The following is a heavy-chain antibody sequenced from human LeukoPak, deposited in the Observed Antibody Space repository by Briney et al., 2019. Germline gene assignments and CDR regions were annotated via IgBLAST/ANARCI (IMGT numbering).Heavy chain of an antibody. J-gene: IGHJ4*02. CDR3: ARTSRYGLLWFGFDY. D-gene: IGHD3-10*01. Sequence: SETLSLTCTVSGGSISSSSYYWGWIRQPPGKGLEWIGSIYYSGSTYYNPSLKSRVTISVDTSKNQFSLKLSSVTAEDTAVYYCARTSRYGLLWFGFDYWGQGTLVTVSS. CDR2: IYYSGST. CDR1: GGSISSSSYY. V-gene: IGHV4-39*07.